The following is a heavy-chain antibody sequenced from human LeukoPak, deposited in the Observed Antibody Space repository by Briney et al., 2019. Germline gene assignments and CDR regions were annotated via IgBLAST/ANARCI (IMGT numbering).Heavy chain of an antibody. Sequence: PSETLSLTCTVSGGSISSGGYYWSWIRQHPGKGLEWIGYIYYSGSTYYNPSLKSRVTISVDTSKNQFSLKLSSVTAAGTAVYYCAREYYYGSGSYFDYWGQGTLVTVSS. CDR2: IYYSGST. CDR3: AREYYYGSGSYFDY. J-gene: IGHJ4*02. CDR1: GGSISSGGYY. D-gene: IGHD3-10*01. V-gene: IGHV4-31*03.